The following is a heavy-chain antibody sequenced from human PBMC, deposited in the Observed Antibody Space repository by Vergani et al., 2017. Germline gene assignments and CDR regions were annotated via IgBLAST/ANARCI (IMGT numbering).Heavy chain of an antibody. CDR1: GFTFSSYW. D-gene: IGHD2-2*01. J-gene: IGHJ4*02. CDR3: AKDPRTSRHDWDFDY. Sequence: EVQLVESGGGLVQPGGSLRLSCAASGFTFSSYWMSWVRQAPGKGLEWVANIKQDGSEKYYVDSVKGRFTISRDNAKNSLYLQMNSLRAEDTAVYYCAKDPRTSRHDWDFDYWGQGTLVTVSS. V-gene: IGHV3-7*01. CDR2: IKQDGSEK.